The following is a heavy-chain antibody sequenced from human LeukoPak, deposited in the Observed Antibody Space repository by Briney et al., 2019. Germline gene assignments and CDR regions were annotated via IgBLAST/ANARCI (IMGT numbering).Heavy chain of an antibody. Sequence: LRLSCAASGFTFSDYYMSWIRQPPGKGLEWSGYIYYSGSTNYNPSLKSRVTISVDTSKNQFSLKLSSVTAADTAVYYCARLLWYYDSSGPEAYDAFDIWGQGTMVTVSS. CDR1: GFTFSDYY. J-gene: IGHJ3*02. D-gene: IGHD3-22*01. V-gene: IGHV4-59*08. CDR3: ARLLWYYDSSGPEAYDAFDI. CDR2: IYYSGST.